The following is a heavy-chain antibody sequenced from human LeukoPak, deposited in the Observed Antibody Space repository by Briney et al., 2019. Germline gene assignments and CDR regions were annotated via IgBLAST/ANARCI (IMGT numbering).Heavy chain of an antibody. CDR2: TSSSSSYI. CDR1: GFTFNTYT. J-gene: IGHJ4*02. V-gene: IGHV3-21*04. CDR3: AKAANEWELLAGYFDY. D-gene: IGHD1-26*01. Sequence: GGSLRLSCTASGFTFNTYTMNWVRQAPGKGLEWVSSTSSSSSYIYYADSVKGRFTISRDNSKNTLYLQMNSLRAEDTAVYYCAKAANEWELLAGYFDYWGQGTLVTVSS.